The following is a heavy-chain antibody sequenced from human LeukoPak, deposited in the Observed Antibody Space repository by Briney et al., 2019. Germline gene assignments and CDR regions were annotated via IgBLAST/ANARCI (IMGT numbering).Heavy chain of an antibody. J-gene: IGHJ5*02. CDR2: IIPIFGTA. CDR1: GGTFSSYA. V-gene: IGHV1-69*13. Sequence: ASVKVSCKASGGTFSSYAISWVRQAPGQGLEWMGGIIPIFGTANYAQKFQGRVTITADESTSTAYTELSSLRSEDTAVYYCASGGKAPFNWFDPWGQGTLVTVSS. D-gene: IGHD4-23*01. CDR3: ASGGKAPFNWFDP.